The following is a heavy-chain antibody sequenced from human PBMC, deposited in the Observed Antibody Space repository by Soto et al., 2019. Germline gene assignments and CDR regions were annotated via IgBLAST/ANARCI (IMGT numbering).Heavy chain of an antibody. D-gene: IGHD6-19*01. CDR3: AGVQWLAPNI. J-gene: IGHJ3*02. CDR2: ITTSSTSI. V-gene: IGHV3-21*01. CDR1: GFTFSSYS. Sequence: EVQLVESGGGLVKPGGSLRLSCAASGFTFSSYSMNWVRQAPGKGLEWVSTITTSSTSIYYADSVKGRFTISRDNAKNSLYLQMNSRRVEDTAVYYCAGVQWLAPNIWGQGTRVTVSS.